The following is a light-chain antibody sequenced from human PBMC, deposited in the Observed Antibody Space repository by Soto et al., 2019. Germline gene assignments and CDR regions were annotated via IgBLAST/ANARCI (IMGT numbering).Light chain of an antibody. Sequence: EIVMTQSPATLSVSPGERATLSCRASQSVSSNLAWYQQKPGQAPRLLIYAASTRGTGIPARFSGSGSGTEFTLTISSLQSEDFAVYYCQQYNKWPPYTFGQGTKLEIK. CDR2: AAS. CDR1: QSVSSN. CDR3: QQYNKWPPYT. J-gene: IGKJ2*01. V-gene: IGKV3-15*01.